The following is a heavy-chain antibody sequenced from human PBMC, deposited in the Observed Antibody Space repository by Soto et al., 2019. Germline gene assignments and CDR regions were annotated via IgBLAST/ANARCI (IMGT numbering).Heavy chain of an antibody. CDR3: ARGPRGFNYYYYGLDG. CDR2: INHSGST. D-gene: IGHD3-10*01. CDR1: GGSFSGYY. V-gene: IGHV4-34*01. Sequence: SETLSLTCAVYGGSFSGYYWSWIRQPPGKGLEWIGEINHSGSTNYNPSLKSRVTISVDTSKNQFSLKLSSVTAADTAVYYCARGPRGFNYYYYGLDGWGQGTTVTVAS. J-gene: IGHJ6*02.